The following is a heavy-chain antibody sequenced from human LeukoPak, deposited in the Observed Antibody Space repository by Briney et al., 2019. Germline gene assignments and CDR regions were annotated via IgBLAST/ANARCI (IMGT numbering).Heavy chain of an antibody. CDR2: VYHSGST. CDR3: ARVGLSGSYDAFDI. CDR1: GSSISNAYY. V-gene: IGHV4-38-2*01. Sequence: SETLSLTCAVSGSSISNAYYWGWIRQPPGKGLEWIGNVYHSGSTYYNPSLRGRVTISVDTSKNQFSLKLSSVTAADTAVFFCARVGLSGSYDAFDIWGQGTMVTVSS. D-gene: IGHD3-22*01. J-gene: IGHJ3*02.